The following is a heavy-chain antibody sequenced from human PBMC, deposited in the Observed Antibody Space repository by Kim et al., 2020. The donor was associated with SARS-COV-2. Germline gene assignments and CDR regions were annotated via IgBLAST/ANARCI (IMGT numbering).Heavy chain of an antibody. V-gene: IGHV3-30*01. CDR3: ARDRLTYCGGDCPIDY. Sequence: SVKGRYTISRDNSKNTLYLQMNSLRPEDTAMYYCARDRLTYCGGDCPIDYWGQGTLVTVSS. D-gene: IGHD2-21*02. J-gene: IGHJ4*02.